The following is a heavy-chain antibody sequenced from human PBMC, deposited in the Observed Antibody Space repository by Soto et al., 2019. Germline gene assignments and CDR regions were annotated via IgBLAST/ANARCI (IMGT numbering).Heavy chain of an antibody. CDR2: IYHSGST. CDR1: GGSISSSNW. J-gene: IGHJ6*02. CDR3: ARVMGDYYGSGRDNYGMDV. V-gene: IGHV4-4*02. Sequence: SETLSLTCAVSGGSISSSNWWSWVRQPPGKGLEWIGEIYHSGSTNYNPSLKSRVTISVDKSKNQSSLKLSSVTAADTAVYYCARVMGDYYGSGRDNYGMDVWGQGTMVTVSS. D-gene: IGHD3-10*01.